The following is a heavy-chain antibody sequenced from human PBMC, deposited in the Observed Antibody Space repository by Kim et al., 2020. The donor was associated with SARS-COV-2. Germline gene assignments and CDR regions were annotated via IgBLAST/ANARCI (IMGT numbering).Heavy chain of an antibody. Sequence: PYLKSRVTISVDTSKNQFSLKLSSVTAADTAVYYCARDGGRDILTGTFDYWGQGTLVTVSS. V-gene: IGHV4-59*01. CDR3: ARDGGRDILTGTFDY. D-gene: IGHD3-9*01. J-gene: IGHJ4*02.